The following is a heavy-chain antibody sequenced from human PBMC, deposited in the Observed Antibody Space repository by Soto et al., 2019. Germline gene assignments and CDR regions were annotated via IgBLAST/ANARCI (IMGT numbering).Heavy chain of an antibody. CDR2: INPNSGGT. CDR3: ARGGRFVVLTAIPSRWL. CDR1: GYTFTGYY. Sequence: SVKVSCKASGYTFTGYYMHWVRQAPGQGVEWMGWINPNSGGTNYAQKFQGRVTMTRDTSISTAYMVLSRLRSDDTAVYYCARGGRFVVLTAIPSRWLWGQGTQVTVSS. V-gene: IGHV1-2*02. J-gene: IGHJ4*02. D-gene: IGHD2-21*02.